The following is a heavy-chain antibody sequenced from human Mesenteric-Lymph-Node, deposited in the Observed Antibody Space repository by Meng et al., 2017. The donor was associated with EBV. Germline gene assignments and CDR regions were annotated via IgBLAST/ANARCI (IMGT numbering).Heavy chain of an antibody. Sequence: VRLSGSVPGLGRPSAPLSLTCTGSGGSVSGSTYWWTWIRQPPGKGLEWIGEINHSGSTNYNPSLKSRVTISVDTSKNQFSLKLSSVTAADTAVYYCARGFLSFVRVFDYWGQGTLVTVSS. V-gene: IGHV4-61*01. J-gene: IGHJ4*02. CDR3: ARGFLSFVRVFDY. CDR2: INHSGST. D-gene: IGHD2/OR15-2a*01. CDR1: GGSVSGSTYW.